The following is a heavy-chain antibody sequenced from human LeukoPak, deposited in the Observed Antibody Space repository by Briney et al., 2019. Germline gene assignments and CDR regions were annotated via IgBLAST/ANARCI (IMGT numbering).Heavy chain of an antibody. CDR1: GASIGSFY. CDR2: IYTTGST. CDR3: ASTYSDTDWNFDY. V-gene: IGHV4-4*07. J-gene: IGHJ4*02. D-gene: IGHD5-12*01. Sequence: TTSETLSLTCTVSGASIGSFYWSWIRQPAGKGLDWIGRIYTTGSTSYNPSLKSRVTMSVDTSKNQFSLKLNSVTAADTAFYYCASTYSDTDWNFDYWGQGTLVTVSS.